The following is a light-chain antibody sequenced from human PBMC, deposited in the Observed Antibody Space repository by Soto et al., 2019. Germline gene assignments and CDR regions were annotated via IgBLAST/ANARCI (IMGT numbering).Light chain of an antibody. CDR3: QQYGSSGT. CDR1: QNINRW. Sequence: DIQMTQSPSTLSASVGDRVTITCRASQNINRWLAWYQQKPGKAPNLLIYDASTLESGVPSRFSGSGSGSEFTLTISRLEPEDFAVYYCQQYGSSGTFGQGTKVDI. CDR2: DAS. J-gene: IGKJ1*01. V-gene: IGKV1-5*01.